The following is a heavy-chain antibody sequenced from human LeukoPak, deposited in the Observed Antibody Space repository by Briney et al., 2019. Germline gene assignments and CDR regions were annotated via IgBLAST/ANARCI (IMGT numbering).Heavy chain of an antibody. CDR2: IKQDGSEK. V-gene: IGHV3-7*01. CDR3: ARLQLALGAFDI. J-gene: IGHJ3*02. CDR1: GFTFEDHV. Sequence: GRSLRLSCVASGFTFEDHVMHWVRQAPGKGLEWVANIKQDGSEKYYVDSVKGRFTISRDNAKNSLYLQMNSLRAEDTAVYYCARLQLALGAFDIWGQGTMVTVSS. D-gene: IGHD2-2*01.